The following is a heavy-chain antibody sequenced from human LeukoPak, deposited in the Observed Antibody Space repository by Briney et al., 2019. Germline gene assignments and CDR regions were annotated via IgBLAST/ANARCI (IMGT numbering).Heavy chain of an antibody. V-gene: IGHV3-30*02. CDR3: ARGYHGSGSYPFDY. CDR2: IRYDGSNK. J-gene: IGHJ4*02. D-gene: IGHD3-10*01. CDR1: GFTFSSYG. Sequence: GGSLRLSCAASGFTFSSYGMHWVRQAPGKGLEWVAFIRYDGSNKYYADSVKGRFTITRDTSKNTLYLQMDSLRAEDTALYYCARGYHGSGSYPFDYWGQGTLVTVSS.